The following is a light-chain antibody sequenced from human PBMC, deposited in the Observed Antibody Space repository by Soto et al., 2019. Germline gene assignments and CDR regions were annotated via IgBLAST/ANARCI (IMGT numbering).Light chain of an antibody. J-gene: IGKJ2*01. Sequence: DIQMTQSPSTLSASVGDRVTITCRASQSISSWLAWYQQKPGKAPKLLIYDASSLESGVPSRFSGSGSGTEFTLNTSSLQPDDFATYYCQQYNSYPYTFGQGTKLEIK. CDR2: DAS. CDR3: QQYNSYPYT. V-gene: IGKV1-5*01. CDR1: QSISSW.